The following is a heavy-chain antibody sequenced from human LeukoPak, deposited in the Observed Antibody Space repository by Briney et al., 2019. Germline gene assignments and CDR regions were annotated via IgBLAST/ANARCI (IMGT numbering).Heavy chain of an antibody. V-gene: IGHV3-74*01. CDR1: GFTFSDYW. CDR2: VNADEDRA. CDR3: AKDADSGRIDY. J-gene: IGHJ4*02. Sequence: GGSLRLSCAASGFTFSDYWMHWVRQAPGKGLVWVSHVNADEDRAAYADSVKGRFTISRDNSKNTLYLQMNSLRAEDTAVYYCAKDADSGRIDYWGQGTLVTVSS. D-gene: IGHD1-26*01.